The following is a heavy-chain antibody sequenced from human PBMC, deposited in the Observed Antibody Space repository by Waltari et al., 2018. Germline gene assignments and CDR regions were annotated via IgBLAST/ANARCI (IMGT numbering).Heavy chain of an antibody. CDR3: ARAQERRDAFDF. V-gene: IGHV4-4*07. Sequence: QVQLQESGPGLVKPSETLSLTCTVSGGSMSNNYWNWIRQPAGKGLEYIGRVFTSGRTNYNPSLNRRVTMAIDTSKGQFSLELTAVTAADTAIYYCARAQERRDAFDFWGKGTMVTVSS. J-gene: IGHJ3*01. CDR2: VFTSGRT. CDR1: GGSMSNNY. D-gene: IGHD1-1*01.